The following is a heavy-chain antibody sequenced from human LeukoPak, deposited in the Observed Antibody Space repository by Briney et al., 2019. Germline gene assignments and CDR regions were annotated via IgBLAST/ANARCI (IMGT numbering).Heavy chain of an antibody. Sequence: GGSLRLSCAASGFTVDSNYLSWVRQAPGKGLEWVSTIYTGGNTYYAASVKGRFTISRDFSKNTVFLHMNSLRAEDTAMYYCARGDDSGYYDYFDYWGQGALVTVSA. J-gene: IGHJ4*02. V-gene: IGHV3-53*01. CDR3: ARGDDSGYYDYFDY. D-gene: IGHD3-22*01. CDR2: IYTGGNT. CDR1: GFTVDSNY.